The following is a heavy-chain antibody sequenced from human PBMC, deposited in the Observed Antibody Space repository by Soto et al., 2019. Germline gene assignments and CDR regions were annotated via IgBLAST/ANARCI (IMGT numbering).Heavy chain of an antibody. Sequence: ASVKVSCKASGGTFSSYAISWVRQAPGQGLEWMGGIIPIFGTANYAQKFQGRVTITADESTSTAYMELSSLRSEDTAVYYCARGGHPIYYYYGMDVWGQGTTVTVSS. CDR1: GGTFSSYA. CDR3: ARGGHPIYYYYGMDV. J-gene: IGHJ6*02. D-gene: IGHD5-12*01. CDR2: IIPIFGTA. V-gene: IGHV1-69*13.